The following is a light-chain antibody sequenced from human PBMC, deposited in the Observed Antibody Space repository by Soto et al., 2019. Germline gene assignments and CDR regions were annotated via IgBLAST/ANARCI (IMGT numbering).Light chain of an antibody. J-gene: IGKJ1*01. CDR1: QSISSNS. CDR3: QQYGRSLTWT. V-gene: IGKV3-20*01. CDR2: GAS. Sequence: EIVLTQSPGTLSLSPGEGATLSCRASQSISSNSLAWYQQKPGQPPRLLIYGASRRDTGIPDRFSGSVSGTDFTLTISRLEPEDFAVYYCQQYGRSLTWTFGQGTKVEIK.